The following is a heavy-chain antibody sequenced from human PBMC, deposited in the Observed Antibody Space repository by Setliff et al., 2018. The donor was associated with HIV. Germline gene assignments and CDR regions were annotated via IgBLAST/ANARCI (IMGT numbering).Heavy chain of an antibody. J-gene: IGHJ6*03. CDR3: ARSTTHFYYYYMDV. CDR1: GYTFTSYG. D-gene: IGHD1-26*01. V-gene: IGHV7-4-1*02. CDR2: INTNTGNP. Sequence: ASVKVSCKASGYTFTSYGISWVRQAPGQGLEWMGWINTNTGNPTYAQGFTGRFVFSLDTSVNTAYLHISSLKPEDAAVYYCARSTTHFYYYYMDVWGKGTTVTAP.